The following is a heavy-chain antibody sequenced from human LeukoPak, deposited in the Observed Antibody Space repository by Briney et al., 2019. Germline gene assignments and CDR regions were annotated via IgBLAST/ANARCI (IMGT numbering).Heavy chain of an antibody. CDR2: IWYDGSNK. V-gene: IGHV3-33*01. Sequence: GGSLRLSCAASGFTFSSYGMHWVRQAPGKGLEWVAYIWYDGSNKYYADSVKGRFSISRDNAKNTLYLQMNSLRVEDTAVYYCARGRPHGNDYWGQGTLVTVSS. CDR1: GFTFSSYG. D-gene: IGHD4-23*01. CDR3: ARGRPHGNDY. J-gene: IGHJ4*02.